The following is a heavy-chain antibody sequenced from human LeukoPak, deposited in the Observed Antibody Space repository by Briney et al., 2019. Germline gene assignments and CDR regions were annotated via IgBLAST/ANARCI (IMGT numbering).Heavy chain of an antibody. V-gene: IGHV5-51*01. J-gene: IGHJ6*02. D-gene: IGHD1-26*01. Sequence: GESLKISCKGSGYSFTSYWIGWVRQMPGKGLEWMGIIYPGDSDTRYSPSFQGQVTISADKSISTAYLQWSSLKASDTAMYYCARHGRYSGSLCYGMDVWGQGTTVTVSS. CDR2: IYPGDSDT. CDR1: GYSFTSYW. CDR3: ARHGRYSGSLCYGMDV.